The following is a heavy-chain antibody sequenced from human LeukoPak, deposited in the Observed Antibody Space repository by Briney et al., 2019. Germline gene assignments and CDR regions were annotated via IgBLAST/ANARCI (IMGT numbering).Heavy chain of an antibody. Sequence: GESLKISCKGSGYSLTTYWIGWVRQTPGKGLEWRGIIYPGDSETRYSPSFQGQVTISADKSISTAYLQWSSLKASDTAMYYCVRSRGYSYGYSYYFDYWGQGTLVTVSS. D-gene: IGHD5-18*01. CDR2: IYPGDSET. V-gene: IGHV5-51*01. J-gene: IGHJ4*02. CDR1: GYSLTTYW. CDR3: VRSRGYSYGYSYYFDY.